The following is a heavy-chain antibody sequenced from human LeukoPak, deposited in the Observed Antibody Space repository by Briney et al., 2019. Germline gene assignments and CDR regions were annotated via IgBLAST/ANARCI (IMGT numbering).Heavy chain of an antibody. CDR2: ISSNGGST. V-gene: IGHV3-64*01. CDR3: AKLPLGHYYGMDV. J-gene: IGHJ6*02. Sequence: GGSLRLSCAASGFTFTSYAMHWVRQAPGKGLEYVSAISSNGGSTYYANSVKGRFTISRDNSKNTLYLQMGSLRAEDTAVYYCAKLPLGHYYGMDVWGQGTTVTVSS. CDR1: GFTFTSYA. D-gene: IGHD5-24*01.